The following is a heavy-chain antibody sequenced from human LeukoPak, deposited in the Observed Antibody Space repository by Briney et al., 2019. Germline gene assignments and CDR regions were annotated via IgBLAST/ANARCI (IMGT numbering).Heavy chain of an antibody. CDR1: GVTVNTLN. J-gene: IGHJ4*02. D-gene: IGHD3-9*01. Sequence: VGSLRGSCAASGVTVNTLNINVLRKAPGKGLEWVSSITSGGDYIYYADSVKGRFTTSRDNAKNSLSLQLNSLRVEDTAVYYCARGHYDVLAASYKWTPDYWGQGTLVTVSS. CDR2: ITSGGDYI. CDR3: ARGHYDVLAASYKWTPDY. V-gene: IGHV3-21*01.